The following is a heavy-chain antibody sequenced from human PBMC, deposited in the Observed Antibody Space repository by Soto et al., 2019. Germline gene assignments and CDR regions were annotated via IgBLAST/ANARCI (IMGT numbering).Heavy chain of an antibody. CDR2: IRGDGGQT. J-gene: IGHJ4*02. D-gene: IGHD3-9*01. CDR3: ARDVGLDSDDFFAY. V-gene: IGHV3-23*01. Sequence: GGSLRLSCTASGFTFTSYGMGWARQAPGKGLQWVSTIRGDGGQTHYTDSVKGRFSISRDNSKNTVYLQMGSLRAEDTAMYFCARDVGLDSDDFFAYWGQGTQVTVSS. CDR1: GFTFTSYG.